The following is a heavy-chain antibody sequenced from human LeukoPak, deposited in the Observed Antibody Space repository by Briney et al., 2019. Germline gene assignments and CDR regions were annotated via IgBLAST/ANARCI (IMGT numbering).Heavy chain of an antibody. CDR3: ARSSPHCSSTSCYNDAFDI. V-gene: IGHV3-21*01. CDR2: ISSSSSYI. CDR1: GFTFSSYS. D-gene: IGHD2-2*02. Sequence: GGPLRLSCAASGFTFSSYSMNWVRPAPGKGLEWVSSISSSSSYIYYADSVKGRFTITRDNAKNSLYLQMNSLRAEDTAVYYCARSSPHCSSTSCYNDAFDIWGQGTIVTVSS. J-gene: IGHJ3*02.